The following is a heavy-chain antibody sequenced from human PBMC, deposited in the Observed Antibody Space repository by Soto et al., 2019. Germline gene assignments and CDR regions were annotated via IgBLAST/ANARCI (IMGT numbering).Heavy chain of an antibody. Sequence: SETLSLTCTVSGGSISSSSYYWGWIRQPPGKGLEWIGSIYYSGSTYYNPSLKSRVTISLDTSKNQFSLKLSSVSAADTAVYYCARHPVATFYFDYWGQGTLVTVSS. CDR1: GGSISSSSYY. CDR2: IYYSGST. J-gene: IGHJ4*02. V-gene: IGHV4-39*01. D-gene: IGHD5-12*01. CDR3: ARHPVATFYFDY.